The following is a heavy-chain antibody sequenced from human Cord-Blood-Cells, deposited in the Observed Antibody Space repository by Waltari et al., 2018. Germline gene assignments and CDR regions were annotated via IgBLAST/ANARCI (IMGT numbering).Heavy chain of an antibody. V-gene: IGHV3-23*01. CDR1: GFTFSSYA. D-gene: IGHD6-6*01. Sequence: EVQLLESGGGLVQPGGSLRLSCAASGFTFSSYAMSWVRQAPGKGLDCGSAISGIGDSKYYADSVKGRFTISGDNSKNTLYLQMNSLRAEDTAVYYCAKDRGSSSYDAFDIWGQGTMVTVSS. CDR2: ISGIGDSK. CDR3: AKDRGSSSYDAFDI. J-gene: IGHJ3*02.